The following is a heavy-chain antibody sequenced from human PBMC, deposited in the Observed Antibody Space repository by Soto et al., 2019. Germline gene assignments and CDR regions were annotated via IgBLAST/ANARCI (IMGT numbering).Heavy chain of an antibody. CDR2: IYYSGNT. Sequence: QVQLQESGPGLVKPSQTLSLICAVCGGSISSGTSYWTWIRQAPGTGLELIGYIYYSGNTFYNPSLKSRVTISIDTSKNQFSLKLSSVTAADTAVYYCTRSMVRGAIGAFDAWGQGTVVIVSS. D-gene: IGHD3-10*01. CDR3: TRSMVRGAIGAFDA. J-gene: IGHJ3*01. V-gene: IGHV4-30-4*01. CDR1: GGSISSGTSY.